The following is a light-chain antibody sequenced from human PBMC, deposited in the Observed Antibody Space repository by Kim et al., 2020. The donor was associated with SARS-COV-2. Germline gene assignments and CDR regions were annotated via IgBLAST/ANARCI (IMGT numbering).Light chain of an antibody. J-gene: IGKJ2*01. CDR3: QQYGSSPLYT. CDR1: QSVSSSY. Sequence: EIVLTQSPGPLSLSPGERATLSCRASQSVSSSYLAWYQQKPGQAPRLLIYGASSRATGIPDRFSGSGSGTDFTLTISRLEPEDFAVYYCQQYGSSPLYTFGQGTELEI. CDR2: GAS. V-gene: IGKV3-20*01.